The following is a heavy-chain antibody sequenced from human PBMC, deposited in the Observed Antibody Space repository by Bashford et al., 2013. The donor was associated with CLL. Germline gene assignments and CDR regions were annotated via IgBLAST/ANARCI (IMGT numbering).Heavy chain of an antibody. D-gene: IGHD3-3*01. V-gene: IGHV6-1*01. CDR2: TYYRSKWYN. Sequence: TLSLTCAISGDSVSSNSAAWNWIRQSHREALSGWGRTYYRSKWYNDYAVSVKSRITINPDTSKNQFSLQLNSVTPEDTAVYYCARDRYYDFWSGYYIFDYWGQGTLVTVSS. CDR1: GDSVSSNSAA. J-gene: IGHJ4*02. CDR3: ARDRYYDFWSGYYIFDY.